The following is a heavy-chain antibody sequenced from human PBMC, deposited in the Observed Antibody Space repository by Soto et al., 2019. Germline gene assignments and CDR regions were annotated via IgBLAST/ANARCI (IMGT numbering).Heavy chain of an antibody. CDR1: GFTLSSYA. D-gene: IGHD3-9*01. Sequence: GGSLRLSCAASGFTLSSYAMSWVRQAPGKGLEWVSAISGSGGSTYYADSVKGRFTISRDNSKNTLYLQMNSLRAEDTAVYYCAKDRPYYDILTVGWFDPWGQGTLVTVSS. V-gene: IGHV3-23*01. CDR3: AKDRPYYDILTVGWFDP. CDR2: ISGSGGST. J-gene: IGHJ5*02.